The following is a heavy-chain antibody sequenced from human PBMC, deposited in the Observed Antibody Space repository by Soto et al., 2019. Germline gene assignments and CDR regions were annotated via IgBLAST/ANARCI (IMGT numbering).Heavy chain of an antibody. CDR2: INPNSGDT. J-gene: IGHJ4*02. CDR1: GYIFTGYY. CDR3: ARGMWRRSALVGY. V-gene: IGHV1-2*02. D-gene: IGHD2-21*01. Sequence: ASVKVSCKASGYIFTGYYMHWVRQAPGQGLEWMGWINPNSGDTNYTQKFQGRVTMTRNTSISTAYMELSSLRSEDTAVYYCARGMWRRSALVGYWGQGTLVTVSS.